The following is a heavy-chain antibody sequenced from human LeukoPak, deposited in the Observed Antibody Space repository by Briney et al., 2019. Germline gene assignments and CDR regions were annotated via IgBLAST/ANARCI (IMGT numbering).Heavy chain of an antibody. J-gene: IGHJ4*02. V-gene: IGHV3-23*01. CDR1: GFTFSSYA. CDR2: ISGSGGTT. CDR3: AKDQGISRRGQQLVPVDY. D-gene: IGHD6-13*01. Sequence: GGSLRLSCAASGFTFSSYAMSWVRQAPGKGLEWVSAISGSGGTTYYADSVKGRFTISRDISKNTLYLQMNSLRAEDTALYYCAKDQGISRRGQQLVPVDYWGQGTLVTVSS.